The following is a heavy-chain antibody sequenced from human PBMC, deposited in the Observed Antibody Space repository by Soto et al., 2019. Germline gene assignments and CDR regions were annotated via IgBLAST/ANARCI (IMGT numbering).Heavy chain of an antibody. D-gene: IGHD5-12*01. CDR3: ARAGSVVATRPDYYYYVMDV. Sequence: SVKVSCKASGGTFSSYTISWVRQAPGQGLEWMGRIIPILGIANYAQKFQGRVTITADKSTSTAYMELSSLRSEDTAVYYCARAGSVVATRPDYYYYVMDVWG. J-gene: IGHJ6*02. CDR1: GGTFSSYT. V-gene: IGHV1-69*02. CDR2: IIPILGIA.